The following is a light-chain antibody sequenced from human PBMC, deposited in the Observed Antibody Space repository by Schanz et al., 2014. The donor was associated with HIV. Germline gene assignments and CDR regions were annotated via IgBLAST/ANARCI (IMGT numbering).Light chain of an antibody. CDR2: DVS. Sequence: EKVMTQSPATLSVSPGERATLSCRASQSVSSNLAWYQQKPGQAPRLLIYDVSTRATGIPARFSGSGSGTECTLTISNLQPEDFAVYYCQQYDTWPPYTFGQGTKLDI. J-gene: IGKJ2*01. V-gene: IGKV3-15*01. CDR3: QQYDTWPPYT. CDR1: QSVSSN.